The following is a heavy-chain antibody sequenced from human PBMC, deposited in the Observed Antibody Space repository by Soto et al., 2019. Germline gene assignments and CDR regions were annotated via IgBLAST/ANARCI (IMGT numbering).Heavy chain of an antibody. V-gene: IGHV1-46*01. CDR2: INPSGGST. CDR3: ARALHAYYYDSSGYLDY. Sequence: GASVKVSCKASGYTFTSYHMHRVRQAPGQRLEWMGIINPSGGSTSYAQKFQGRVTMTRDTSTSTVYMELSSLRSEDTAVYYCARALHAYYYDSSGYLDYWGQGTLVTVS. J-gene: IGHJ4*02. D-gene: IGHD3-22*01. CDR1: GYTFTSYH.